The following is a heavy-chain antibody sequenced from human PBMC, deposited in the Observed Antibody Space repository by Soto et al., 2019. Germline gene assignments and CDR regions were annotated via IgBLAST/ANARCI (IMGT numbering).Heavy chain of an antibody. D-gene: IGHD3-10*01. V-gene: IGHV4-61*01. CDR1: GGSVISGSYH. J-gene: IGHJ4*02. Sequence: PSETLSLTCTVSGGSVISGSYHWSWVRQPPGKGLEWIGYIYYTGSTNYNPSLKSRVSISVDTSKNQFSLKLSSVTAADTAVYYCARRYGSGFDYWGQGTLVTVSS. CDR3: ARRYGSGFDY. CDR2: IYYTGST.